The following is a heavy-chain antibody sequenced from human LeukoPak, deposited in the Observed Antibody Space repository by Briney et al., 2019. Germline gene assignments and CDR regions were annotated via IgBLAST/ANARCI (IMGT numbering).Heavy chain of an antibody. V-gene: IGHV3-7*01. D-gene: IGHD6-13*01. CDR3: ARGIWAAVGYYFDY. CDR1: GFTFSSYW. CDR2: IKEDESEK. J-gene: IGHJ4*02. Sequence: GGSLRLSCAASGFTFSSYWMSWVRQAPGKGLEWVANIKEDESEKYYVDSVKGRFTISRDNAKNSLYLQMNSLRAEDTAVYYCARGIWAAVGYYFDYWGQGTLVTVSS.